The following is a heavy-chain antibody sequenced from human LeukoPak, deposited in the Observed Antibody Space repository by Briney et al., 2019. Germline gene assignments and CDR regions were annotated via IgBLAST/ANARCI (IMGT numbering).Heavy chain of an antibody. CDR1: GFTFSSYE. CDR2: ISSSGSTI. D-gene: IGHD2-15*01. J-gene: IGHJ4*02. CDR3: ARDSGGEGYYFDY. V-gene: IGHV3-48*03. Sequence: PGGSLRLSCAASGFTFSSYEMNWVRQAPGKGMEWVSYISSSGSTIYDADSVKGRFTISRDNAKNSLYLQMNSLRAEDTAVYYCARDSGGEGYYFDYWGQGTLVTVSS.